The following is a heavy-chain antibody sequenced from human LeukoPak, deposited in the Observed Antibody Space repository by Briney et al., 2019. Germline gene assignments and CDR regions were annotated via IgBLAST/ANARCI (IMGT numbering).Heavy chain of an antibody. Sequence: SETLSLTCAVSGGSFSGYYWSWIRQPPGKGLEWIGEINHSGSTNYNPSLKSRVTISVDTSKNQFSLKLSSVTAADTAVYYCARVHMSQIRLGRGVVDYWGQGTLVTVSS. J-gene: IGHJ4*02. CDR3: ARVHMSQIRLGRGVVDY. CDR2: INHSGST. V-gene: IGHV4-34*01. CDR1: GGSFSGYY. D-gene: IGHD3-16*01.